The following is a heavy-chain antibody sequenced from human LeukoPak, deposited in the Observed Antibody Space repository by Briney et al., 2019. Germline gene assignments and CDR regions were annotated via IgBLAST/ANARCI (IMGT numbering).Heavy chain of an antibody. Sequence: ASVKVSCKASGYTFTSYGTSWVRQAPGQGLEWMGWISAYNGNTNYAQKLQGRVTMTTDTSTSTAYMELRSLRSDDTAVYYCARDGSYYYDSSGYPTDAFDIWGQGTMVTVSS. CDR2: ISAYNGNT. J-gene: IGHJ3*02. CDR1: GYTFTSYG. D-gene: IGHD3-22*01. V-gene: IGHV1-18*01. CDR3: ARDGSYYYDSSGYPTDAFDI.